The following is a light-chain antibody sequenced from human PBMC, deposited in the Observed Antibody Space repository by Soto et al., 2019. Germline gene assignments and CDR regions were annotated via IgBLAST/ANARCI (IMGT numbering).Light chain of an antibody. CDR3: QHYYNLPPFT. CDR2: GAS. Sequence: DIQMTPSPSSLSASVGARVSITCQASQDIRTSLSWFHQKPGRAPKLLIYGASYLETGVPSRFRVSGSGTDFTFTINCLQPEVIATYYCQHYYNLPPFTFGPGTRVDVK. J-gene: IGKJ3*01. CDR1: QDIRTS. V-gene: IGKV1-33*01.